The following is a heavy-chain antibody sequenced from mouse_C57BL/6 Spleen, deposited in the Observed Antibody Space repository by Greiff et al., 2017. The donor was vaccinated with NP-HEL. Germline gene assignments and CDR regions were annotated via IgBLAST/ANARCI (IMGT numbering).Heavy chain of an antibody. J-gene: IGHJ3*01. V-gene: IGHV1-61*01. CDR2: IYPSDSET. CDR1: GYTFTSYW. Sequence: QVQLQQPGAELVRPGSSVKLSCKASGYTFTSYWMDWVKQRPGQGLEWIGNIYPSDSETHYNQKFKDKATLTVDKSSSTAYMQLSSLTSEDSAVYYWARRYYDYVGIAYWGQGTLVTVSA. D-gene: IGHD2-4*01. CDR3: ARRYYDYVGIAY.